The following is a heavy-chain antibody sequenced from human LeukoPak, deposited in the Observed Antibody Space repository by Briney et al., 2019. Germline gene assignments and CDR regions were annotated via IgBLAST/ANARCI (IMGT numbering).Heavy chain of an antibody. CDR1: GYTFTSYG. CDR2: ISGYNGNT. V-gene: IGHV1-18*01. Sequence: APVKVSCKASGYTFTSYGISWVRQAPGQGLEWMGWISGYNGNTNYAQKLQGRVTMTTDTSTSTAHMELRSLRSDDTAVYYCARDLKRGYSSGRYSWGTGSSNDYWGQGTLVTVSS. J-gene: IGHJ4*02. CDR3: ARDLKRGYSSGRYSWGTGSSNDY. D-gene: IGHD6-19*01.